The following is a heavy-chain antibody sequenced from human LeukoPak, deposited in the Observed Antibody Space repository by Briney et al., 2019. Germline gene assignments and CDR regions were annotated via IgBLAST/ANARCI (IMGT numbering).Heavy chain of an antibody. J-gene: IGHJ4*02. D-gene: IGHD5-12*01. CDR1: GYTFTGYY. Sequence: ASVKVSCKASGYTFTGYYMHWVRQAPGQGLEWMGWINPDNGGTNYAQKFQGRVTMTRDMSISTAYMELSRLRSDDTAVYYCARDPSNSGYDYLYYFGYWGQGTLVTVSS. CDR3: ARDPSNSGYDYLYYFGY. CDR2: INPDNGGT. V-gene: IGHV1-2*02.